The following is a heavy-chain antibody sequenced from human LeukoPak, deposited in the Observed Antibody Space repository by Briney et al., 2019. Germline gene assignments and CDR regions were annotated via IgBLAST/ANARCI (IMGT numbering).Heavy chain of an antibody. CDR3: ATDLPTYYYDSSGYYGY. J-gene: IGHJ4*02. Sequence: GASVKVSCKVSGYTLTELSMHWVRQAPGKGLEWMGGFDPEDGETIYAQKFQGRVTMTEDTSTDTAYMELSSLRSKDTAVYYCATDLPTYYYDSSGYYGYWGQGTLVTVSS. V-gene: IGHV1-24*01. CDR1: GYTLTELS. D-gene: IGHD3-22*01. CDR2: FDPEDGET.